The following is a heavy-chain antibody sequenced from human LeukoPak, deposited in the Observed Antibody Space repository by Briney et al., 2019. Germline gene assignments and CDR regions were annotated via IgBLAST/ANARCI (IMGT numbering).Heavy chain of an antibody. Sequence: GRSLRLSCAASGFTFSRYGMHWVRQAPGKGLEWVAVISFDGSNKYYADSVKGRFTISRDNSKNTLYLQMNSLRAEDTAVYYCAKGGYYGSGSYYPYYFDYWGQGTLVTVSS. CDR2: ISFDGSNK. CDR3: AKGGYYGSGSYYPYYFDY. J-gene: IGHJ4*02. CDR1: GFTFSRYG. D-gene: IGHD3-10*01. V-gene: IGHV3-30*18.